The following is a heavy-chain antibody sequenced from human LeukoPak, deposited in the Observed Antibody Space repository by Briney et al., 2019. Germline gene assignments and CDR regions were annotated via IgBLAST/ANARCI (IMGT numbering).Heavy chain of an antibody. CDR3: AKDAGYGDSINWFDP. Sequence: GGSLRLSCAASGFTFNSYGMHWVRQAPGKGLEWVAFIRFDGTNEYYADSVKGRFTISRDNSKNTLYLQMNTLRAEDTAVYYCAKDAGYGDSINWFDPWGQGTLVTVSS. CDR2: IRFDGTNE. V-gene: IGHV3-30*02. J-gene: IGHJ5*02. D-gene: IGHD4-17*01. CDR1: GFTFNSYG.